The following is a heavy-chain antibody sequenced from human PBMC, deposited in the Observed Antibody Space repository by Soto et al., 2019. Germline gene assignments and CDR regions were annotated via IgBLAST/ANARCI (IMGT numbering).Heavy chain of an antibody. Sequence: GESLKISCKGSGYSFTSYWISWVRQMPGKGMEWMGRIDPSDSYTNYSPSFQGHVTISADKSISTAYLQWSSLKASDTAMYYCARXGIAAPKGYYYYYGMDVWGQGTTVTVSS. J-gene: IGHJ6*02. CDR1: GYSFTSYW. V-gene: IGHV5-10-1*01. D-gene: IGHD6-6*01. CDR2: IDPSDSYT. CDR3: ARXGIAAPKGYYYYYGMDV.